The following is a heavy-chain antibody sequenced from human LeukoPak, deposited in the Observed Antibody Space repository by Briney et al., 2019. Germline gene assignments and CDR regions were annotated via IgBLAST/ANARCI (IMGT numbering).Heavy chain of an antibody. CDR1: GGSFSGYY. Sequence: SETLSLTCAVYGGSFSGYYWSWIRQPPGKGLEWIGEINHSGSTNYNPSLKSRVTISVDTSKNQFSLKLSSVTAADTAVYYCARGRDKLGYCSSTRCYRQYNWFDPWGQGTLVTVSS. J-gene: IGHJ5*02. CDR2: INHSGST. D-gene: IGHD2-2*02. CDR3: ARGRDKLGYCSSTRCYRQYNWFDP. V-gene: IGHV4-34*01.